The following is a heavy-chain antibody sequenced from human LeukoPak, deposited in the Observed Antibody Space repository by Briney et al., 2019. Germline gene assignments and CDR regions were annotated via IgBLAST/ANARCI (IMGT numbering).Heavy chain of an antibody. V-gene: IGHV3-30-3*01. CDR3: AREPTYYFDY. CDR1: GFTFSSYA. CDR2: ISYDGSNK. Sequence: PSGGSLRLSCAASGFTFSSYAMHWVRQAPGKGLEWVAVISYDGSNKYYADSVKGRFTISRDNSKNTLYLQMNSLRAEDTAVYYCAREPTYYFDYWGQGTLVTVSS. J-gene: IGHJ4*02.